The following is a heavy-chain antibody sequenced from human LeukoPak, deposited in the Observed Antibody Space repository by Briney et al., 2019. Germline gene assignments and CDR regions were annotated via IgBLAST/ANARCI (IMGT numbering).Heavy chain of an antibody. D-gene: IGHD3-16*01. CDR1: GYTFTGYY. CDR2: INPNSGGT. V-gene: IGHV1-2*02. CDR3: ARVAYDYVWGSYYYYYYMDV. J-gene: IGHJ6*03. Sequence: ASVKVSCKASGYTFTGYYMHWVRQAPGQGLEWMGWINPNSGGTDYAQKFQGRVTMTRNTSISTAYVELSSLRSEDTAVYYCARVAYDYVWGSYYYYYYMDVWGKGTTVTISS.